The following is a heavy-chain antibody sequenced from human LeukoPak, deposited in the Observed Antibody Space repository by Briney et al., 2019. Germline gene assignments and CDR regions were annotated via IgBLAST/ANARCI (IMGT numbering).Heavy chain of an antibody. Sequence: RASVKVSCKASGYTFTTYDINWVRRATGQGLQWMGWINPNSGNTGYAQKFQGRITITRNTSISTVYMELSSLRSEDTAVYYCARGPQTAQYFQHWGQGTLVTVSS. J-gene: IGHJ1*01. V-gene: IGHV1-8*03. CDR3: ARGPQTAQYFQH. CDR1: GYTFTTYD. CDR2: INPNSGNT. D-gene: IGHD1-1*01.